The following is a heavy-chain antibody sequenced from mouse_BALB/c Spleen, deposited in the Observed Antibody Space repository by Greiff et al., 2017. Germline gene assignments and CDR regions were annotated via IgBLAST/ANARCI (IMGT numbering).Heavy chain of an antibody. CDR2: ISDGGSYT. D-gene: IGHD2-14*01. Sequence: EVKLVESGGGLVKPGGSLKLSCAASGFTFSDYYMYWVRQTPEKRLEWVATISDGGSYTYYPDSVKGRFTISRDNAKNNLYLQMSSLKSEDTAMYYCARGDYRYDEAMDYWGQGTSVTVSS. CDR1: GFTFSDYY. J-gene: IGHJ4*01. V-gene: IGHV5-4*02. CDR3: ARGDYRYDEAMDY.